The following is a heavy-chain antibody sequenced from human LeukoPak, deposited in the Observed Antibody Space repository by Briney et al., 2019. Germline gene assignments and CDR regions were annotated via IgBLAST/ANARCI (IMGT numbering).Heavy chain of an antibody. CDR3: ARGGVGATVY. D-gene: IGHD1-26*01. J-gene: IGHJ4*02. CDR2: ISYDGSNK. V-gene: IGHV3-30*01. Sequence: GRSLGLSCAASGFTFSSYAMHWVRQAPGKGLEWVAVISYDGSNKYYADSVKGRFTISRDNSKNTLYLQMNSLRAEDTAVYYSARGGVGATVYWGQGTLVTVSS. CDR1: GFTFSSYA.